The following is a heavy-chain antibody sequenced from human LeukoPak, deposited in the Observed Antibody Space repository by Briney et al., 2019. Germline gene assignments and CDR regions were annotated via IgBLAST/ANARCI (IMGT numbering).Heavy chain of an antibody. J-gene: IGHJ6*03. V-gene: IGHV4-34*01. D-gene: IGHD3-10*01. CDR1: GGSFIGFH. Sequence: SETLSLTCAVYGGSFIGFHWNWLRQPPGKGLEWIGDINHSGSTNYNPSLTSRVTISVDPSKNQFSLNLSSVTAADTAVYYCARGDYYGSGSYAYMDVWGKGTTVTISS. CDR3: ARGDYYGSGSYAYMDV. CDR2: INHSGST.